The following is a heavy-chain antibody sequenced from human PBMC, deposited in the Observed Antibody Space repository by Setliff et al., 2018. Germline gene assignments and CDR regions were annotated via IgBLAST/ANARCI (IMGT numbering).Heavy chain of an antibody. D-gene: IGHD3-22*01. CDR1: GYTFSSYG. J-gene: IGHJ6*03. V-gene: IGHV1-69*05. CDR3: VREGVDSRSSTDYRYYMDV. Sequence: SVKVSCKASGYTFSSYGISWVRQAPGQGLEWMGWTIPIFGTTDYAQKFRGRVTIITDESTSTAFMQLSSLRSEDTAVYYCVREGVDSRSSTDYRYYMDVWGKGTPVTVSS. CDR2: TIPIFGTT.